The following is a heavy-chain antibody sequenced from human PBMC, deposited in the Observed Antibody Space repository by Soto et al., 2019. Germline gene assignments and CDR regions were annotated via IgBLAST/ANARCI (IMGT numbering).Heavy chain of an antibody. CDR3: TTTYGSGP. CDR2: IKSKTDVGTT. CDR1: GFPFCHGL. V-gene: IGHV3-15*01. Sequence: PGGPLILSCASSGFPFCHGLFTWVRHTPVKLLDWVVRIKSKTDVGTTDYASPVKGRFTISRDDSENTLYLQMNSLKTEDTAVYYCTTTYGSGPWGQGTLVTVSS. D-gene: IGHD3-10*01. J-gene: IGHJ5*02.